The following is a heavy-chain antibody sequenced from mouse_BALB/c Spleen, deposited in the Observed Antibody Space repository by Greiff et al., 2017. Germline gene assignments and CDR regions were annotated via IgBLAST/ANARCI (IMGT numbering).Heavy chain of an antibody. CDR1: GYTFTDYY. CDR2: IYPGSGNT. D-gene: IGHD2-4*01. V-gene: IGHV1-84*02. J-gene: IGHJ4*01. Sequence: QVQLQQSGPELVKPGASVKISCKASGYTFTDYYINWVKQKPGQGLEWIGWIYPGSGNTKYNEKFKGKATLTVDTSSSTAYMQLSSLTSEDTAVYFCARSEDYQPFPYYAMDYWGQGTSVTVSS. CDR3: ARSEDYQPFPYYAMDY.